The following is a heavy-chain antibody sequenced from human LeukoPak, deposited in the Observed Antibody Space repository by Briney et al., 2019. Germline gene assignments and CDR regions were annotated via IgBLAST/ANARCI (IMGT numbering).Heavy chain of an antibody. CDR3: ARDSSSSWYYYYYMDV. Sequence: GGSLRLSCAASGFTFSSYSMNWVRQAPGKGLEWVSSISSSSSYIYYADSVKGRFTISRDNAKNSLYLQMNSLRAEDTAVYYCARDSSSSWYYYYYMDVWGKGTTVTVSS. D-gene: IGHD6-13*01. J-gene: IGHJ6*03. CDR1: GFTFSSYS. V-gene: IGHV3-21*01. CDR2: ISSSSSYI.